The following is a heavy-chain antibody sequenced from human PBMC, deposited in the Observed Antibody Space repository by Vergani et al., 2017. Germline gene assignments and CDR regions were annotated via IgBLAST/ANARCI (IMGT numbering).Heavy chain of an antibody. D-gene: IGHD3-10*01. CDR2: IRYDGTNK. V-gene: IGHV3-30*02. Sequence: QVQLVESGGGVVQPGGSLRLSCAASGFTFSSYGMHWVRQAPGKGLEWVAFIRYDGTNKYYADSVKGRFAISRDNSKNTLYLQTNSLRAEDTAVYYCAKDSGITMVRGVIIKGSYFDYWGQGTLVTVSS. CDR3: AKDSGITMVRGVIIKGSYFDY. CDR1: GFTFSSYG. J-gene: IGHJ4*02.